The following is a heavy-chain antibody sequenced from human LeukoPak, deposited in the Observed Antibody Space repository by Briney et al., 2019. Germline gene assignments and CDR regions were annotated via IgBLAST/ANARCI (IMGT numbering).Heavy chain of an antibody. J-gene: IGHJ4*02. D-gene: IGHD3-3*01. CDR3: AREIFWSGYYSNLHFDY. Sequence: AGGSLRLSCAASGFTFSDYYMSWIRQAPGKGLEWVSYISSSGSTIYYADSVKGRFTISRDNAKNSLYLQMNSLRAEDTAVYYCAREIFWSGYYSNLHFDYWGRGTLVTVSS. CDR1: GFTFSDYY. V-gene: IGHV3-11*04. CDR2: ISSSGSTI.